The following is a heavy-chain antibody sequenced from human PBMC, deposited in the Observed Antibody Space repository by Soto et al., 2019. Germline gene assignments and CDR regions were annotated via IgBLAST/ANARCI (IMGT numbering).Heavy chain of an antibody. Sequence: PSETLSLTCSVSGGSVSSRSHFWSWIRQPPGKGLEWIGYIYYSGSTNYNPSLKSRVTISVDTSKNQFSLKLSSVTAADTAVYYCARDNLAAAGNYYYYYGMDVWGQGTTVTVSS. CDR2: IYYSGST. D-gene: IGHD6-13*01. J-gene: IGHJ6*02. CDR1: GGSVSSRSHF. V-gene: IGHV4-61*01. CDR3: ARDNLAAAGNYYYYYGMDV.